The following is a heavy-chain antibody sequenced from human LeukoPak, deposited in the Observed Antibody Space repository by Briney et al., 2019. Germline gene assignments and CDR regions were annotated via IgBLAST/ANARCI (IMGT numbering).Heavy chain of an antibody. V-gene: IGHV3-23*01. Sequence: GGSLRLSCAASGFTFSSYAMSWVRQAPGKGLEWVSLITSSSGGTYYADSVKGRFTISRDNSKSTLYLQMNSLRAEDTAVYYCAKDLYGDYGGLDYWGQGTLVTVSS. D-gene: IGHD4-17*01. CDR1: GFTFSSYA. CDR2: ITSSSGGT. CDR3: AKDLYGDYGGLDY. J-gene: IGHJ4*02.